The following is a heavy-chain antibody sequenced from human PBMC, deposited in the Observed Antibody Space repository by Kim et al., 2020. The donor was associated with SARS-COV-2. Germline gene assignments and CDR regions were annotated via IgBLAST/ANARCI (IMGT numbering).Heavy chain of an antibody. CDR2: TYYRSKWYD. J-gene: IGHJ3*01. V-gene: IGHV6-1*01. CDR3: ARDSVEVARKPFDV. D-gene: IGHD6-19*01. Sequence: SQTLSLTCAISGDSVSSNTAVWNWIRQSPSRGPEWLGRTYYRSKWYDDYAVSVKSRMSINPDTSKNQFSLQLNSVTPEDTAVYYCARDSVEVARKPFDVWGQGTMVTVSS. CDR1: GDSVSSNTAV.